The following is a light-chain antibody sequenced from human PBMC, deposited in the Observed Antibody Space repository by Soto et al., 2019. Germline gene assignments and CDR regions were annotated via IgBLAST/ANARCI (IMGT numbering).Light chain of an antibody. CDR2: TAS. Sequence: DIQLTQSPSFLSASVGDRVTITCRASQGISSYLAWYQQKPGKAPNLLIYTASTFQSGVPSRFSGSGSGTEFTLTISSLQPEDFATYYCQQHNSYPVTFGGGTKVEIK. J-gene: IGKJ4*01. CDR1: QGISSY. V-gene: IGKV1-9*01. CDR3: QQHNSYPVT.